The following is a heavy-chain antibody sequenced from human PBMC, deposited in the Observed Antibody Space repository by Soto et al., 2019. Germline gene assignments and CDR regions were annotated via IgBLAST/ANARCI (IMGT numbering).Heavy chain of an antibody. V-gene: IGHV3-21*06. CDR2: ISSTAHYI. CDR3: ARGSEDLTSNFDY. J-gene: IGHJ4*02. Sequence: GGSLRLSCAASGFTFTRYSMNWVRQAPGKGLEWVSSISSTAHYIYYADSMRGRFTISRDNAKNAVYLEMNSLRAEDTAVYYCARGSEDLTSNFDYWGQGTLVTVSS. CDR1: GFTFTRYS.